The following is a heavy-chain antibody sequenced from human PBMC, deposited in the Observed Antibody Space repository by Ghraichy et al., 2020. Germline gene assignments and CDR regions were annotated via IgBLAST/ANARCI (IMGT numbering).Heavy chain of an antibody. Sequence: ESLNISCAVYGGSFSGYYWSWIRQPPGKGLEWIGEINHSGSTNYNPSLKSRVTISVDTSKNQFSLKLSSVTAADTAVYYCARARTVTILLQNSGYYYYGMDVWCQGTTVTVSS. CDR3: ARARTVTILLQNSGYYYYGMDV. CDR1: GGSFSGYY. V-gene: IGHV4-34*01. CDR2: INHSGST. J-gene: IGHJ6*02. D-gene: IGHD4-17*01.